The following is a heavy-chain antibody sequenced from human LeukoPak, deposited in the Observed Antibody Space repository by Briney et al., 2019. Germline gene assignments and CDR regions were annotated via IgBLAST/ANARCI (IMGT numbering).Heavy chain of an antibody. CDR1: GGSISSYY. CDR2: IYTSGST. J-gene: IGHJ6*03. V-gene: IGHV4-4*07. CDR3: ARAGTGYCSSTSCSNYMDV. Sequence: PSETLSLTCTVSGGSISSYYWSWIRQPAGKGLEWIGRIYTSGSTNYNPSLKSRVTISVDTSKNQFSLKLSSVTAADTAVYYCARAGTGYCSSTSCSNYMDVWGKGTTVTVSS. D-gene: IGHD2-2*01.